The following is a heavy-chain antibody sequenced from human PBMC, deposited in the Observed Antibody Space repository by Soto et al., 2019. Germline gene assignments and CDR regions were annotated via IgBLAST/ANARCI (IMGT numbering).Heavy chain of an antibody. CDR2: ISAYNGNT. Sequence: ASVKVSCKASGYTFTSYGISWVRQAPGQGLEWMGWISAYNGNTNYAQKLQGRVTMTTDTSTSTAYMELRSLRSDDTAVYYCARERRYNCNQEYDYWGQRTLVTGSS. CDR3: ARERRYNCNQEYDY. CDR1: GYTFTSYG. D-gene: IGHD1-20*01. J-gene: IGHJ4*02. V-gene: IGHV1-18*01.